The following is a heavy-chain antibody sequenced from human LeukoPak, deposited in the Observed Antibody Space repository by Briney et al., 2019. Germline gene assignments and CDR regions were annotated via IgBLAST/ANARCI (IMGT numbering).Heavy chain of an antibody. Sequence: GESLKISCKGSGYSFTSYWIGWVRQMPGKGLEWMGIIYPGDSDTRYSPSLQGQVTISADKSISTAYLQWSSLKASDTAMYYCASGESNQQLVAEYFQHWGQGTLVTVSS. V-gene: IGHV5-51*01. J-gene: IGHJ1*01. D-gene: IGHD6-6*01. CDR2: IYPGDSDT. CDR1: GYSFTSYW. CDR3: ASGESNQQLVAEYFQH.